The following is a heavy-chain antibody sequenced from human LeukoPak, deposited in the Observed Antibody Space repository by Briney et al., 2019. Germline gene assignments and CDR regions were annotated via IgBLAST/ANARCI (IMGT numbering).Heavy chain of an antibody. J-gene: IGHJ3*02. CDR2: ISSSSTTV. CDR1: GFTFSRYE. V-gene: IGHV3-48*03. D-gene: IGHD2/OR15-2a*01. Sequence: GGSLRLSCAAAGFTFSRYEMNWVRRAPGKGLEWVSYISSSSTTVYYADSVKGRFTISRDNAKNSLYLQMNSLRDEDTAVYYCAREISDAFDIWGQGTMVTVSS. CDR3: AREISDAFDI.